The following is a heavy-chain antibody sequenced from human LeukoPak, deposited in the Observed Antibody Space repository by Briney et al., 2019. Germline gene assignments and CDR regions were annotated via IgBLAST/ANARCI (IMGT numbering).Heavy chain of an antibody. D-gene: IGHD3-22*01. CDR1: GFTFSSYG. Sequence: GGSLRLSCAASGFTFSSYGMHWVRQAPGKGLEWVAVIWYDGSNKYYADSEKGRFTISRDNSKNTLYLQMNSLRAEDTAVYYCARDVVYYGSSSFDYWGQGTLVTVSS. V-gene: IGHV3-33*01. J-gene: IGHJ4*02. CDR2: IWYDGSNK. CDR3: ARDVVYYGSSSFDY.